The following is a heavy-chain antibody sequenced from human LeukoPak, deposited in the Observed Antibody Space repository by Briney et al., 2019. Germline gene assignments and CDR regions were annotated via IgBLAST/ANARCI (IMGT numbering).Heavy chain of an antibody. CDR3: ARGDPLYYMDV. CDR1: GGTFSSYA. V-gene: IGHV1-69*13. Sequence: SVKVSCKASGGTFSSYAINWVRQAPGQGLEWMGGITPMFGTANYAQKFQGRVTITADESTSTAYMELSSLSTDDTAVYYCARGDPLYYMDVWGKGTTVTVSS. J-gene: IGHJ6*03. CDR2: ITPMFGTA.